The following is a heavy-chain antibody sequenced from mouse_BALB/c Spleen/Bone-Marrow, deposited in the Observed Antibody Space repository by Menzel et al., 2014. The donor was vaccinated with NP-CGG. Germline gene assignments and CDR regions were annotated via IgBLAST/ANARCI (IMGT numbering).Heavy chain of an antibody. J-gene: IGHJ2*01. CDR1: GYTFTNYW. Sequence: ESGAELAKPGASVKMSCKASGYTFTNYWMHWVKQRPGQGLEWIGYINPSTGYTECNQKFKDKATLTADKSSSTAHMQLSSLTSEDSAVYYCARIYYYGRDYWGQGTTLTVSS. D-gene: IGHD1-1*01. V-gene: IGHV1-7*01. CDR3: ARIYYYGRDY. CDR2: INPSTGYT.